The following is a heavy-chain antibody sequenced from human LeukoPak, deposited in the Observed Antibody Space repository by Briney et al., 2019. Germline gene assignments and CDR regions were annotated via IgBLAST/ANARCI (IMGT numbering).Heavy chain of an antibody. CDR1: GGTFSSYA. CDR2: IIPILGIA. D-gene: IGHD6-13*01. Sequence: SVKVSCKASGGTFSSYAISWVRQAPGQGLEWMGRIIPILGIADYAQKFQGRVTITADKSTSTAYMELNSLRSEDTAVYYCARDNRIAAAGFWGQGTLVTVSS. J-gene: IGHJ4*02. CDR3: ARDNRIAAAGF. V-gene: IGHV1-69*04.